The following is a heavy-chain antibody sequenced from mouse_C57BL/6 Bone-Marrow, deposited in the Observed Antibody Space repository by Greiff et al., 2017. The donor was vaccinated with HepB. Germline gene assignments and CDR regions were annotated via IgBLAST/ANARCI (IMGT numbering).Heavy chain of an antibody. D-gene: IGHD2-4*01. CDR1: GYTFTDYE. J-gene: IGHJ2*01. CDR2: IDPETGGT. CDR3: TNNYDDDEGDY. Sequence: QVQLQQSGAELVRPGASVTLSCKASGYTFTDYEMHWVKQTPVHGLEWIGAIDPETGGTAYNQKFKGKAILTADKSSSTAYMELRSLTSEDSAVYYCTNNYDDDEGDYWGQGTTLTVSS. V-gene: IGHV1-15*01.